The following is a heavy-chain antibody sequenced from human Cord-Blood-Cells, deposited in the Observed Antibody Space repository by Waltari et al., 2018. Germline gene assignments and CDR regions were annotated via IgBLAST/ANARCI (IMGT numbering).Heavy chain of an antibody. CDR3: ARDRRIVVTSYYYYGMDV. V-gene: IGHV4-4*02. CDR1: GGSISSSNW. CDR2: IYHSGAT. D-gene: IGHD5-12*01. J-gene: IGHJ6*02. Sequence: QVQLQESGPGLVKPSGTLSLTCAVSGGSISSSNWWSWVRQPPGKGLEWIGEIYHSGATNYTPALRVRVTISVDKSKNRFSLKLGSVTAADTAVYYCARDRRIVVTSYYYYGMDVWGQGTTVTVSS.